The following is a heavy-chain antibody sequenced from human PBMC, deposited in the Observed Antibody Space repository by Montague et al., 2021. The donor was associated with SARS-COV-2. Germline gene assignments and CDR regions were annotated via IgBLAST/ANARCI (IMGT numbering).Heavy chain of an antibody. Sequence: TLSLTCTVSGGSISSDDYYWSWIRQPPGKGLEWIGYIFYSGSAYYNPSLESRSTISIDTSKNQFSLRLTSVTAADTAVYYCARVRDGSGHDYWGQGTLVTVSS. CDR3: ARVRDGSGHDY. D-gene: IGHD3-22*01. V-gene: IGHV4-30-4*01. J-gene: IGHJ4*02. CDR1: GGSISSDDYY. CDR2: IFYSGSA.